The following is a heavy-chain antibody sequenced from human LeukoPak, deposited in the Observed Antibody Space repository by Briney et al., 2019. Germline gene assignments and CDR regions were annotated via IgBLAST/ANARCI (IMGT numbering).Heavy chain of an antibody. CDR3: ARGRAMYSSGWYGPSGMDV. CDR2: IYYSGST. V-gene: IGHV4-59*12. Sequence: SETLSLTCTVSGGSISSYYLSWIRQPPGKGLEWIGYIYYSGSTNYNPALKSRVTISVDTSKNQFSLKLSSVTAADTAVYYCARGRAMYSSGWYGPSGMDVWGQGTTVTVSS. D-gene: IGHD6-19*01. J-gene: IGHJ6*02. CDR1: GGSISSYY.